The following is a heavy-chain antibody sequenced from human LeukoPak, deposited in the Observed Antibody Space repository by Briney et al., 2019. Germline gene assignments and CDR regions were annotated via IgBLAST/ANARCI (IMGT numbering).Heavy chain of an antibody. CDR1: GFTFSDYY. CDR3: ARGLTYSFDY. Sequence: GGSLRLSCAASGFTFSDYYMTWIRQAPGQGLEWVSYITGSGSTISYADSVKGRFTLSRDNAKNSLYLQMNSLRAEDTAVYYCARGLTYSFDYWGQGTLVTVSS. CDR2: ITGSGSTI. J-gene: IGHJ4*02. D-gene: IGHD2-15*01. V-gene: IGHV3-11*01.